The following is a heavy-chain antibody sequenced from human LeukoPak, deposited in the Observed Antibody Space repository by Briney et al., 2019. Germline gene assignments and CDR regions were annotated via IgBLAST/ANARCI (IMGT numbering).Heavy chain of an antibody. CDR2: IYTSGST. CDR3: ARDIAAAGLYFDY. J-gene: IGHJ4*02. CDR1: GGSISNY. D-gene: IGHD6-13*01. V-gene: IGHV4-4*07. Sequence: SETLSLTCTVSGGSISNYWGWLRQPAGKGLEWIGRIYTSGSTNYNPSLKSRVTMSVDTSKNQFSLKLSSVTAADTAVYYCARDIAAAGLYFDYWGQGTLVTVSS.